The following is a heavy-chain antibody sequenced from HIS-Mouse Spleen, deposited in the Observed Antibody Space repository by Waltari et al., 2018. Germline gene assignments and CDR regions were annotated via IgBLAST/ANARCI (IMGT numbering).Heavy chain of an antibody. CDR1: GFTFSSHG. CDR2: ISYDGSNK. CDR3: AKDKHHAFDY. Sequence: QVQLVESGGGVVQPGRSLRLSCAASGFTFSSHGMHWVRQAPGKGLEWVAVISYDGSNKYYADSVKGRFTISRDNSKNTLYLQMNSLRAEDTAVYYCAKDKHHAFDYWGQGTLVTVSS. V-gene: IGHV3-30*18. J-gene: IGHJ4*02.